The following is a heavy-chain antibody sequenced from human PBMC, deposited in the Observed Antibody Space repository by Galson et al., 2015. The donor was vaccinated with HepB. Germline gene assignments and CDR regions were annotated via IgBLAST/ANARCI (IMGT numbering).Heavy chain of an antibody. Sequence: QSGAEVKKPGESLRISCKGSGYSFTSYWISWVRQMPGKGLEWMGRIDPSDSYTNYSPSFQGHVTISADKSISTAYLQWSSLKASDTAMYYCARLRRRGGSYSPKGYYYGMEVWGQGTTVTVSS. D-gene: IGHD1-26*01. CDR1: GYSFTSYW. V-gene: IGHV5-10-1*01. J-gene: IGHJ6*02. CDR3: ARLRRRGGSYSPKGYYYGMEV. CDR2: IDPSDSYT.